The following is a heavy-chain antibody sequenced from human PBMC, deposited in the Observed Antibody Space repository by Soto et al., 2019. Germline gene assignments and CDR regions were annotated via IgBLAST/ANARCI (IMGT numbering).Heavy chain of an antibody. CDR1: GGSISSSSYY. D-gene: IGHD6-19*01. V-gene: IGHV4-39*01. J-gene: IGHJ4*02. CDR2: IYYSGST. Sequence: SETLSLTCSVSGGSISSSSYYWGWIRQPPGKGLEWIGSIYYSGSTYYNPSLKSRVTISEDTSKNQCSLKLSSVTAADTAVYFCASIAVAGLLFDYWGQGTLVTVSS. CDR3: ASIAVAGLLFDY.